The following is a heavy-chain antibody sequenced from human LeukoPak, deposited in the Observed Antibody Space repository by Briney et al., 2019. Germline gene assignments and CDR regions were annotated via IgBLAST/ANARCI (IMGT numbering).Heavy chain of an antibody. CDR3: AKKGATTGDFDY. V-gene: IGHV3-23*01. J-gene: IGHJ4*02. D-gene: IGHD1-26*01. CDR2: ISGSGGDT. CDR1: GFTFSSYA. Sequence: GGSLRLSCAASGFTFSSYAMNWVRQAPGKGPEWVSAISGSGGDTYYADSVKGRFTIPRDNSKNTLYLQMNSLRAEDTAVYYCAKKGATTGDFDYWGQGTLVTVSS.